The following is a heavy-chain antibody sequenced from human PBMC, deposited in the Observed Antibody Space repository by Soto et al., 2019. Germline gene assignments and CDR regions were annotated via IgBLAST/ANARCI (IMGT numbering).Heavy chain of an antibody. CDR3: ARHIYSSTWYSIDY. CDR1: GGSISSFSYY. J-gene: IGHJ4*02. D-gene: IGHD6-13*01. V-gene: IGHV4-39*01. Sequence: SETLSLTCTVSGGSISSFSYYCGWIRQPPGKGLEWIGSIYYSGSTYSNPSLKSRLTISVDTSKNQFSLKLSSVTAADTAVYYCARHIYSSTWYSIDYWGQGTLVTVSS. CDR2: IYYSGST.